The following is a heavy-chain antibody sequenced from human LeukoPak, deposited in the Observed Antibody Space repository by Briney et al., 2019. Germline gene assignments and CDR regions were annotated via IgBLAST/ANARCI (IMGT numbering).Heavy chain of an antibody. CDR1: GFTFSSYG. J-gene: IGHJ4*02. V-gene: IGHV3-30*18. D-gene: IGHD2-8*02. CDR3: AKAGGWGTPYYFDY. CDR2: ISYDGSNK. Sequence: GGSLRLSCAASGFTFSSYGMHWVRQAPGQGLEWVAVISYDGSNKYYADSVKGRFTISRDNSKTKLYLQMNSLRAEDTAVYYCAKAGGWGTPYYFDYWGQGTLVTVSS.